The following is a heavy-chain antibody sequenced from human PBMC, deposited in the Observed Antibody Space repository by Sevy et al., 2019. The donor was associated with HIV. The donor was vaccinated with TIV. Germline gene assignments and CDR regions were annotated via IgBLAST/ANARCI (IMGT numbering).Heavy chain of an antibody. D-gene: IGHD2-15*01. CDR1: GFTFSSYW. CDR3: AKGYCSGGSCPRDYYYYGMDV. CDR2: IKQDGSEK. J-gene: IGHJ6*02. Sequence: GGSLRLSCAASGFTFSSYWMSWVRQAPGKGLEWVANIKQDGSEKYYVDSVKGRFTISRDNAKNSLYLQMNSLRADDTAVYYCAKGYCSGGSCPRDYYYYGMDVWGQGTTVTVSS. V-gene: IGHV3-7*03.